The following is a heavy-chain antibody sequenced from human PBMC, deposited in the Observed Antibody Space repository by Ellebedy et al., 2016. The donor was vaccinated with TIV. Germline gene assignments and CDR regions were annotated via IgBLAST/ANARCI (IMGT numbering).Heavy chain of an antibody. CDR3: AKDVRQWLVRSASRAIHYFDY. J-gene: IGHJ4*02. CDR2: IRYDGSNK. V-gene: IGHV3-30*02. Sequence: GGSLRLSCAASGFTFSSYGMHWVRQAPGKGLEWVAFIRYDGSNKYYADSVKGRFTISRDNSKNTLYLQMNSLRAEDTAVYYCAKDVRQWLVRSASRAIHYFDYWGQGTLVTVSS. CDR1: GFTFSSYG. D-gene: IGHD6-19*01.